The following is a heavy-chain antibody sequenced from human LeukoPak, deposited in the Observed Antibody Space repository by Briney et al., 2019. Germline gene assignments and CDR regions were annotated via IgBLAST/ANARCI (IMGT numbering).Heavy chain of an antibody. D-gene: IGHD4-17*01. CDR2: IGGAGNT. CDR3: VREVPDTVTTNWHFDL. J-gene: IGHJ2*01. Sequence: PGGSLRLSCAASGFTFSNSDMHWVRHVIGKGLEWVSAIGGAGNTYYPDSLRGRFTISRENAKNSLFLQMNSLRAGDTAIYYCVREVPDTVTTNWHFDLWGRGTLVTVSS. CDR1: GFTFSNSD. V-gene: IGHV3-13*01.